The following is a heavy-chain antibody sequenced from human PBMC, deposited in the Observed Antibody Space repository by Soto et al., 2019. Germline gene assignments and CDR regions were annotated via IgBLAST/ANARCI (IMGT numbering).Heavy chain of an antibody. V-gene: IGHV1-46*01. CDR3: AREYCTNGVCYYFDY. J-gene: IGHJ4*02. Sequence: ASVKVSCKASGYTFTSYYMHWVRQAPGQGLEWMGIINPSGGSTSYAQKFQGRVTITRDTSASTAYMELSSLRSEDTAVYYCAREYCTNGVCYYFDYWGQGTLVTVS. D-gene: IGHD2-8*01. CDR2: INPSGGST. CDR1: GYTFTSYY.